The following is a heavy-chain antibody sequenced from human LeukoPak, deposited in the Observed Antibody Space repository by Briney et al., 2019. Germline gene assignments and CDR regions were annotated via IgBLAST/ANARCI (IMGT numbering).Heavy chain of an antibody. CDR3: ARGRYYGSGSYRD. J-gene: IGHJ4*02. D-gene: IGHD3-10*01. Sequence: SETLSLTCAVYGGSFSGYYWSWIRQPPGKGLEWIGEINHSGSTNYNPSLKSRVTISVDTSKNQFSLKLSSVTVADTAVYYCARGRYYGSGSYRDWGQGTLVTVSS. V-gene: IGHV4-34*01. CDR2: INHSGST. CDR1: GGSFSGYY.